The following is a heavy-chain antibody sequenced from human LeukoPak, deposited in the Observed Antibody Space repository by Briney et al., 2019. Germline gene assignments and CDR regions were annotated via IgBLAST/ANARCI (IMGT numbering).Heavy chain of an antibody. CDR2: IYTSGST. CDR1: GGSISSYY. CDR3: ARGEVVVPAAAQKFFDY. Sequence: ETLSLTCTVSGGSISSYYWSWIRQPAGKGLEWIGRIYTSGSTNYNPSLKSRVTMSVDTSKNQFSLKLSSVTAADTAVYYCARGEVVVPAAAQKFFDYWGQGTLVTVSS. V-gene: IGHV4-4*07. D-gene: IGHD2-2*01. J-gene: IGHJ4*02.